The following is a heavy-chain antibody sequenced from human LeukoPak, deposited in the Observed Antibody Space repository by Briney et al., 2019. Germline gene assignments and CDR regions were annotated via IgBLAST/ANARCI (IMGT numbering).Heavy chain of an antibody. Sequence: ASVKVSCKASGYTFTSHDINWVRQATGQGLEWMGWMNPNSGNTGYAQKFQGRVTMTRNTSISTAYMELSSLRSEDTAVYYCARGWDSSGWYGFHWFDPWGQGTLVTASS. CDR3: ARGWDSSGWYGFHWFDP. D-gene: IGHD6-19*01. CDR2: MNPNSGNT. CDR1: GYTFTSHD. V-gene: IGHV1-8*01. J-gene: IGHJ5*02.